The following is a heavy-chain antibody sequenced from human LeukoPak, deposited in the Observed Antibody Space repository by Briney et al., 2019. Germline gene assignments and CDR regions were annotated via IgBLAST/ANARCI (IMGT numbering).Heavy chain of an antibody. V-gene: IGHV3-23*01. CDR1: GFTFSSYA. CDR2: ISGSGGST. CDR3: AKASEGGGWYSPLYYFDY. D-gene: IGHD6-19*01. J-gene: IGHJ4*02. Sequence: GSLRLSCAASGFTFSSYAMSWVRQAPGKGLEWVSAISGSGGSTYYADSVKGWFTISRDNSKNTLYLQMNSLRAEDTAVYYCAKASEGGGWYSPLYYFDYWGQGTLVTVSS.